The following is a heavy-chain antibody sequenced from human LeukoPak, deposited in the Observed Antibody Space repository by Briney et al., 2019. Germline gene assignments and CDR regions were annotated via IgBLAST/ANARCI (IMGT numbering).Heavy chain of an antibody. Sequence: PGGSLRLSCAASGFTFRTYWMHWVRQVPGKGLVWVSHINGDGSSTNYADSVKGRFTISRDNAKNTLFLQMNSLRADDTAVYYCASALGGQGGHWGQGTLVTVSS. V-gene: IGHV3-74*01. J-gene: IGHJ4*02. CDR1: GFTFRTYW. CDR2: INGDGSST. CDR3: ASALGGQGGH. D-gene: IGHD1-26*01.